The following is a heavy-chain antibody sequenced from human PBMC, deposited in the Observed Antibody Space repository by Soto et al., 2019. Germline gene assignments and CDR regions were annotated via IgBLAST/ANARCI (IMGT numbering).Heavy chain of an antibody. CDR2: IKSDGSYT. V-gene: IGHV3-74*01. D-gene: IGHD7-27*01. CDR1: GFTFSSYW. J-gene: IGHJ4*01. Sequence: EVQLVESGGGLVQPGGSLRLSCAASGFTFSSYWMYWVRQAPGKGLVGVSRIKSDGSYTNYADSVKGRFTISRDNAKNMLYLQMNSLRAEDTAVYYCARDQAGDRGNWGHGTLVTVSS. CDR3: ARDQAGDRGN.